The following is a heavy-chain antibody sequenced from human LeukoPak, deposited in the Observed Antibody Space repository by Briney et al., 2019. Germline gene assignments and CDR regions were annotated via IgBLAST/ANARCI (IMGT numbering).Heavy chain of an antibody. Sequence: GGSLRLSCAASGFTFSTHAMSWVRQAPGKGLEWVSAISGSGGSTYYADSVKGRFTISRDNSKNTLYLQMNSLRAEDTAVYYCARVLRYCSGGNCYSGGLGYMDVWGKGTTVTISS. J-gene: IGHJ6*03. D-gene: IGHD2-15*01. CDR2: ISGSGGST. CDR3: ARVLRYCSGGNCYSGGLGYMDV. V-gene: IGHV3-23*01. CDR1: GFTFSTHA.